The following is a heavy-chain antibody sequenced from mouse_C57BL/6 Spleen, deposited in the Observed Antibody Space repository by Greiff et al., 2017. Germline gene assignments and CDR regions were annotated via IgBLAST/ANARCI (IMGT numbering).Heavy chain of an antibody. D-gene: IGHD2-5*01. CDR3: ASGDYSKGYFDY. CDR2: IYPGSGST. CDR1: GYTFTSYW. J-gene: IGHJ2*01. Sequence: QVQLQQPGAELVKPGASVKMSCKASGYTFTSYWITWVKQRPGQGLEWIGDIYPGSGSTNYNEKFKSKATLTVDTSSSTAYMQLSSLTSEDSAVYYCASGDYSKGYFDYWGQGTTLTVSS. V-gene: IGHV1-55*01.